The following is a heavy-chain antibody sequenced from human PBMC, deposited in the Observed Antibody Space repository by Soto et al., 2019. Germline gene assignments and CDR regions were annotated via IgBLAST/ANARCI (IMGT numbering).Heavy chain of an antibody. D-gene: IGHD2-2*01. CDR2: IIPIFGTA. V-gene: IGHV1-69*13. J-gene: IGHJ5*02. CDR3: ARGRDIVVVPAATAAPNWFDP. Sequence: VASVKVSCKASGGTFSSYAISWVRQAPGQGLEWMGGIIPIFGTANCAQKFQGRVTITADESTSTAYMELSSLRSEDTAVYYCARGRDIVVVPAATAAPNWFDPWAREPWSPSPQ. CDR1: GGTFSSYA.